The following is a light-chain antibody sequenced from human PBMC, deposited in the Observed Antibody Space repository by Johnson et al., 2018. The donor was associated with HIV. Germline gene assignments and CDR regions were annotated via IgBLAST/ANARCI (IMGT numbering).Light chain of an antibody. J-gene: IGLJ1*01. V-gene: IGLV1-51*01. Sequence: QSVLTQPPSVSAAPGQKVTISCSGSSSNIGNNYVSWYQHLPGTAPQLLIYDNNKRPSGIPDRFSGSKSGTSATLGITGLQTGDEADYYCGTCYSALSAGVFATGTKVSVL. CDR2: DNN. CDR1: SSNIGNNY. CDR3: GTCYSALSAGV.